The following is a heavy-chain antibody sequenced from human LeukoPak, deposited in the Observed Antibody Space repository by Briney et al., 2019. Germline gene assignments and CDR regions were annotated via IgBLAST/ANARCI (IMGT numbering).Heavy chain of an antibody. Sequence: PSETLSLTCTVSGGSISSYYWSWIRQPPGKGLEWIGYIYYSGKINYNPSLKSRVTISVDTSKNQFSLKLSSVTTADTAVYYCARLPGIAESGKAVDYWGQGTLVTVSS. J-gene: IGHJ4*02. CDR1: GGSISSYY. CDR3: ARLPGIAESGKAVDY. D-gene: IGHD6-19*01. V-gene: IGHV4-59*01. CDR2: IYYSGKI.